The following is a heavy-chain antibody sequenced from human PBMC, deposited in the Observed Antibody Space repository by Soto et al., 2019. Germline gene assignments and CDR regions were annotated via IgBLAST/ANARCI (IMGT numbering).Heavy chain of an antibody. CDR3: ASTSRDGYNRIFDY. V-gene: IGHV4-59*01. CDR2: IYYSGST. CDR1: GGSISSYY. D-gene: IGHD5-12*01. J-gene: IGHJ4*02. Sequence: QVQLQESGPGLVKPSETLSLTCTVSGGSISSYYWSWIRQPPGKGLEWIGYIYYSGSTIYNPSLKSRVTISVDTSKNQFSLKLSSVTAADTAVYYCASTSRDGYNRIFDYWGQGTLVTVSS.